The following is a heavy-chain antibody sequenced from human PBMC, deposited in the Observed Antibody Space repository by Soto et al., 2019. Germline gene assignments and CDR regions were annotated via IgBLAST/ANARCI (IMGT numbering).Heavy chain of an antibody. CDR2: ISGSGGST. J-gene: IGHJ4*02. CDR1: GFTFSSYA. Sequence: PGGSLRLSCAASGFTFSSYAMSWVRQAPGKGLEWVSAISGSGGSTYYADSVKGRFTISRDNSKNTLYLQMNSLRAEDTAVYYCGKDRDIVVVVAATGDPFDYWGQGTLVTVSS. V-gene: IGHV3-23*01. D-gene: IGHD2-15*01. CDR3: GKDRDIVVVVAATGDPFDY.